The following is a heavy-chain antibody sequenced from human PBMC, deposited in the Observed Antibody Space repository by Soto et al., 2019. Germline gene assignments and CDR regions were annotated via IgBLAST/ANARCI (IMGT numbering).Heavy chain of an antibody. Sequence: GGALRLSCAASGFTFSNFGMHWVRQAPGKGLEWVAVIWYDGSNKYYADSVKGRFTISRDNSRNTLYVQMNSLRAEDTAVYYCARNRYPGIATAGMALDYWGQGTLVTVSS. CDR1: GFTFSNFG. D-gene: IGHD6-13*01. V-gene: IGHV3-33*01. CDR2: IWYDGSNK. CDR3: ARNRYPGIATAGMALDY. J-gene: IGHJ4*02.